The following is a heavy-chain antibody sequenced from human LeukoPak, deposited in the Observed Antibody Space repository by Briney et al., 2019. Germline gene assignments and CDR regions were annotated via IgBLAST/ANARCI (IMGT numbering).Heavy chain of an antibody. Sequence: SETLSLTCTVSGGSISRYYWSWTRQPPGKGLEWIGHIYYSGSTNHNPSLKSRVTISLDTSKNQFSLRLSSVTAADTAVYYCARGKAEHFSYFYDSSGYPLLYFDSWGQGTLVTASS. CDR2: IYYSGST. CDR1: GGSISRYY. D-gene: IGHD3-22*01. CDR3: ARGKAEHFSYFYDSSGYPLLYFDS. V-gene: IGHV4-59*01. J-gene: IGHJ4*02.